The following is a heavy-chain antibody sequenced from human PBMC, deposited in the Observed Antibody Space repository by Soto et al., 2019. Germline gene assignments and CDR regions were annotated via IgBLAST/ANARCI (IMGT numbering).Heavy chain of an antibody. J-gene: IGHJ6*02. V-gene: IGHV3-21*02. CDR2: ISMSSSDI. Sequence: QLVESGGGLVKPGGSLRLSCAASGFTFSGYTMNWVRLAPGTGLEWVSSISMSSSDIYYADSVKGRFTISRDNAKISLSLQMNSLRAEDTAVYYCVRDTGFYDDAGQKYYYGMDVWGQGTMVTVS. CDR3: VRDTGFYDDAGQKYYYGMDV. CDR1: GFTFSGYT. D-gene: IGHD3-22*01.